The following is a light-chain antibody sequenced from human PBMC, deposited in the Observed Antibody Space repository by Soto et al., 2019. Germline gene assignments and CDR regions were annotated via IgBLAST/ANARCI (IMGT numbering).Light chain of an antibody. CDR3: QQSYTTLT. CDR2: AAS. V-gene: IGKV1-39*01. Sequence: DIQINQSPSSLSASVVDRVTITCRASQSIRNYLNWYQQKPGKAPKLLIYAASNLQSGVPSRFSGSGSGTDFTLTISSLQPEDFATCFCQQSYTTLTFGGGTKVDIK. CDR1: QSIRNY. J-gene: IGKJ4*01.